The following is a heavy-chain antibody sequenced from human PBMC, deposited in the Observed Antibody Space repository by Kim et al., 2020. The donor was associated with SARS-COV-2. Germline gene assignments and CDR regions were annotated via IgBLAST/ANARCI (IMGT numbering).Heavy chain of an antibody. CDR2: ISSSGDNI. Sequence: PGGSLRLSCEASGLTLSDYYMSWIRQAPGKGLEWVSYISSSGDNIYYAESVRGRFTISRDNAKNSLYLQMNSLRVEDTAVYYCAELGRFGPSWGQGTKVTVSA. D-gene: IGHD3-10*01. J-gene: IGHJ3*01. V-gene: IGHV3-11*01. CDR1: GLTLSDYY. CDR3: AELGRFGPS.